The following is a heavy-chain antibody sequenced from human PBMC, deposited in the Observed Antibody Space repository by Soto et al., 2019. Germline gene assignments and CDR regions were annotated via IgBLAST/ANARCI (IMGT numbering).Heavy chain of an antibody. CDR2: INYSGRS. CDR3: ANYIGGGGGRGY. J-gene: IGHJ4*02. CDR1: GGSVTNHH. Sequence: QVQLQESGPGLVKPSETLSLTCTVSGGSVTNHHLSWIRQPPGKGLEWMGHINYSGRSGYNPSLWRPLNMSVDKSNSPFSMKLTPGAPPDPAIYFFANYIGGGGGRGYWGQGTLVTVSS. D-gene: IGHD3-16*01. V-gene: IGHV4-59*02.